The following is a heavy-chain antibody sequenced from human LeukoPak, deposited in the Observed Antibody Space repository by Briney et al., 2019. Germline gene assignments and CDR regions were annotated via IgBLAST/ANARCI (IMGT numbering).Heavy chain of an antibody. Sequence: VASVKVSCKASGGTFSSYAISWVRQAPGQGLEWMGRIIPILGIANHAQKFQGRVTITADKSTSTAYMELSSLRSDDTAVFYCARDLAMYSPDLDYWGQGTLVTVSS. V-gene: IGHV1-69*04. CDR3: ARDLAMYSPDLDY. CDR1: GGTFSSYA. J-gene: IGHJ4*02. D-gene: IGHD1-26*01. CDR2: IIPILGIA.